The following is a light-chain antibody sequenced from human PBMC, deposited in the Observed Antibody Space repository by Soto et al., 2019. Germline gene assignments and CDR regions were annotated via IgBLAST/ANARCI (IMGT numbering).Light chain of an antibody. Sequence: QSVLTQPPSVSGAPGQRVTISCTGSSSNIGAGYDVHWYQQLPGTAHKLLIYGNSNRPSGVPDRFSGSKSGTSASLAITGFQAEDEADYYCQSYDSSLSGYVFGTGTKVTVL. CDR2: GNS. V-gene: IGLV1-40*01. J-gene: IGLJ1*01. CDR1: SSNIGAGYD. CDR3: QSYDSSLSGYV.